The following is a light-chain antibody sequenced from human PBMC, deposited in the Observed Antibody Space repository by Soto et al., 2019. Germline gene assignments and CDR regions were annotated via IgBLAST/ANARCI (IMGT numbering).Light chain of an antibody. CDR3: CSYGDNNYVA. CDR2: EVN. Sequence: QSALTQPPSASGSPGQSVTISCTGTSSDVGGYKYVAWYQQRPGRAPKLMIYEVNRRPSGVPDRFSGSKSGNTASLTVSGLQADDEADYYCCSYGDNNYVAFGTGTKVTVL. J-gene: IGLJ1*01. CDR1: SSDVGGYKY. V-gene: IGLV2-8*01.